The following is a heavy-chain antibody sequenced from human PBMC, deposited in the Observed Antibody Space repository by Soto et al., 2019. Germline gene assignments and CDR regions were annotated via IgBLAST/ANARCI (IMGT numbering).Heavy chain of an antibody. D-gene: IGHD2-2*01. V-gene: IGHV4-30-4*01. J-gene: IGHJ5*02. CDR2: MFYTGTT. CDR1: GGSISSGDYY. Sequence: SVTLSLPCSVSGGSISSGDYYWSCIRQPPVKGLEWIGYMFYTGTTYYNPSLKSRITISMDTSKSQCCLRLTSVTAADTAEYHCTSVVRFCSSPSCRGRNWYDPWGQGARVTVFS. CDR3: TSVVRFCSSPSCRGRNWYDP.